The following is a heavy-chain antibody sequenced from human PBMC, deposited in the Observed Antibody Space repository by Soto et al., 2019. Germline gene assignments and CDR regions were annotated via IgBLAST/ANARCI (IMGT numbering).Heavy chain of an antibody. CDR1: GFTFSSYS. CDR3: ACSVDTAMATTQPN. V-gene: IGHV3-21*01. D-gene: IGHD5-18*01. J-gene: IGHJ4*02. Sequence: GGSLRLSCAASGFTFSSYSMNWVRQAPGKGLEWVSSISSSSSYIYYADSVKGRFTISRDNAKNSLYLQMTSLRAEDTAVYYCACSVDTAMATTQPNWGQGTPVTVSS. CDR2: ISSSSSYI.